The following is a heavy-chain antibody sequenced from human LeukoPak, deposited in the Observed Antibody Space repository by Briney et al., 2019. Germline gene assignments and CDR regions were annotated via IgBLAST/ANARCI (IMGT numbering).Heavy chain of an antibody. CDR1: GYTLTGYY. CDR2: ISPNTGAT. J-gene: IGHJ4*02. V-gene: IGHV1-2*02. D-gene: IGHD6-19*01. Sequence: GASVKVSCKASGYTLTGYYLHWVRQAPGQGLEWMGRISPNTGATISAQKIQGRITTDRDTSISTAYMDLSRLRSDDTAVYYCARDRVGSGWPRPYYFEVWGQGTLVTVS. CDR3: ARDRVGSGWPRPYYFEV.